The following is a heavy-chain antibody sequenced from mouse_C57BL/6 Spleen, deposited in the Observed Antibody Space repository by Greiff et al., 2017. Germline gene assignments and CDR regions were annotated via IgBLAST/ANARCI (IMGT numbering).Heavy chain of an antibody. CDR2: IDPNSGGT. J-gene: IGHJ4*01. CDR3: AKEELLYAMDY. Sequence: QVQLQQPGAELVKPGASVKLSCKASGYTFTSYWMHWVKQRPGRGLGWIGRIDPNSGGTKYNEKFKSKATLTVDKPSSTADMPLRSLTSEDSAVYYCAKEELLYAMDYWGQGTSVTVSS. V-gene: IGHV1-72*01. CDR1: GYTFTSYW.